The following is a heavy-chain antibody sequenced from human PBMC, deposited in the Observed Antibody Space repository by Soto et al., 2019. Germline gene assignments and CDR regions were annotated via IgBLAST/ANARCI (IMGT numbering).Heavy chain of an antibody. J-gene: IGHJ4*02. Sequence: ETLSLTCTVSGGSISSSSYYWGWIRQPPGKGLEWIGSIYYSGSTYYNPSLKSRVTISVDTSKNQFSLKLSSVTAADTAVYYCARRFGLELRPGYFDYWGQGTLVTVSS. CDR2: IYYSGST. CDR1: GGSISSSSYY. CDR3: ARRFGLELRPGYFDY. D-gene: IGHD1-7*01. V-gene: IGHV4-39*01.